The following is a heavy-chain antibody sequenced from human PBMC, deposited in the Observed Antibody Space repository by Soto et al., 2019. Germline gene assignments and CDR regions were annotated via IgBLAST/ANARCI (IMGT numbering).Heavy chain of an antibody. Sequence: SQTLSLTCAISGDSVSSKTIAWNWVRQSPSRGLEWLGRTYYRSKWSNDYAISVKGRISINPDTSKNQFSLQLSSMTPDDTAVYYCARTTHHAFDIWGPGTMVTVSS. CDR3: ARTTHHAFDI. CDR2: TYYRSKWSN. V-gene: IGHV6-1*01. J-gene: IGHJ3*02. D-gene: IGHD2-15*01. CDR1: GDSVSSKTIA.